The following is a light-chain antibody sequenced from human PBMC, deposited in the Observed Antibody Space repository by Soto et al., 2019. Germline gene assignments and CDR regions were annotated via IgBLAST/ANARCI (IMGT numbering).Light chain of an antibody. CDR3: QQYATSPVMYT. V-gene: IGKV3-20*01. J-gene: IGKJ2*01. Sequence: EIVLTQSPGILSLSPGERATLSCRASQSVSSTYLAWYQQKPGQAPRLLIYGASSRATDIPDRFSGSGSGTDFTLTVSRLEPDDFAVYYCQQYATSPVMYTFGQGTQLEIK. CDR2: GAS. CDR1: QSVSSTY.